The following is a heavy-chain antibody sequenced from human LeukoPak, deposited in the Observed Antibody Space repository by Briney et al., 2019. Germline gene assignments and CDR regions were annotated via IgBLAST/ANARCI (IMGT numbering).Heavy chain of an antibody. Sequence: PSETLSLTCTVSGASVSSGSYSWSWIRQPPGKGLECIGYIYYSGSSNYNPSLKSRVTISVDTSKNQFSLKLSSVTAADTAVYYCACPKTIAAAGLTWGQGTLVTVSS. D-gene: IGHD6-13*01. V-gene: IGHV4-61*01. J-gene: IGHJ4*02. CDR1: GASVSSGSYS. CDR3: ACPKTIAAAGLT. CDR2: IYYSGSS.